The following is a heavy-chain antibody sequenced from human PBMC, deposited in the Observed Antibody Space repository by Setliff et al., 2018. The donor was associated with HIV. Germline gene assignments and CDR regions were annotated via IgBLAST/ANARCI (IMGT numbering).Heavy chain of an antibody. Sequence: SETLSLTCTVSDGSISNYYWNWIRQPAGKGLEWIGHIHYGGGTYYNPSLESRVSISRDTSKNQFSLNLRDVTAGDTALYYCARAVIRREDRGMWTKLWSAPNHMDVWGKGITVTVSS. J-gene: IGHJ6*03. V-gene: IGHV4-59*01. D-gene: IGHD3-10*01. CDR1: DGSISNYY. CDR3: ARAVIRREDRGMWTKLWSAPNHMDV. CDR2: IHYGGGT.